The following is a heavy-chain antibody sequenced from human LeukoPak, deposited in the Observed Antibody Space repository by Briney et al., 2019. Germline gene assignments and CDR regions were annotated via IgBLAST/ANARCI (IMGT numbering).Heavy chain of an antibody. D-gene: IGHD6-13*01. J-gene: IGHJ4*02. Sequence: ASVKVSCKASGYTFTSYDINWVRQATGQGLEWMGWMNPNSGNTGYAQKFQGRVTITRNTSISTAYMELSSLRSEDTAVYYCARGQLVRAGRAFGYWGQGTLVTVSS. V-gene: IGHV1-8*03. CDR3: ARGQLVRAGRAFGY. CDR1: GYTFTSYD. CDR2: MNPNSGNT.